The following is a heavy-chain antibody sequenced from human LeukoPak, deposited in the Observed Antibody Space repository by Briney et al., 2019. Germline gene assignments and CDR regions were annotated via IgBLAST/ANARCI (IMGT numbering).Heavy chain of an antibody. Sequence: PGGSLRLSCVASGFTFTKCAMSWIRQAPGKGLDWVAIITATGDTAYYADSVKGRFTISRDNSRNTVYMQMDSLRAEDTAIYYCAGDRNSDWYSPLDYWGQGSQVTVSP. CDR1: GFTFTKCA. D-gene: IGHD6-19*01. CDR2: ITATGDTA. CDR3: AGDRNSDWYSPLDY. V-gene: IGHV3-23*01. J-gene: IGHJ4*02.